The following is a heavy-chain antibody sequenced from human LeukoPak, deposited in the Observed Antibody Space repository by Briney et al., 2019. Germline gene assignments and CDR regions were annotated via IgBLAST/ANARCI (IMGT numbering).Heavy chain of an antibody. CDR2: IIPIFGTA. Sequence: GASVKVSCKASGGTFSSYAISWVRQAPGQGLEWMGGIIPIFGTANYAQKFQGRVTITTDESTSTAYMELSSLRSEDTAVYYCARDVAETLGYCSGGSCYRLDYWGQGTLVTVSS. V-gene: IGHV1-69*05. CDR3: ARDVAETLGYCSGGSCYRLDY. D-gene: IGHD2-15*01. CDR1: GGTFSSYA. J-gene: IGHJ4*02.